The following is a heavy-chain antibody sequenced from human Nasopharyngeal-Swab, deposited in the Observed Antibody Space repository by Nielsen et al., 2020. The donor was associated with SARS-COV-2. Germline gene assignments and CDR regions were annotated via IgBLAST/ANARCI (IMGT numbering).Heavy chain of an antibody. Sequence: ETLSLTCAVYGGSFSGYYWSWIRQPPGKGLEWIGEINHSGSTNYNPSLKSRVTISVDTSKNQFSLKLSSVTAADTAVYYCARGRLRYFDWYGLDYWGQGTLVTVSS. CDR2: INHSGST. CDR1: GGSFSGYY. V-gene: IGHV4-34*01. D-gene: IGHD3-9*01. J-gene: IGHJ4*02. CDR3: ARGRLRYFDWYGLDY.